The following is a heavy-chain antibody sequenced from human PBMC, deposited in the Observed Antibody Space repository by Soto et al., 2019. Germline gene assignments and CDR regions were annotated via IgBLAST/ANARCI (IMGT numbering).Heavy chain of an antibody. V-gene: IGHV1-8*01. J-gene: IGHJ5*02. CDR3: ARGRPGGGVKRSWFDP. CDR1: GYTFTSND. CDR2: MNPKSGDA. D-gene: IGHD2-8*02. Sequence: QVQLVQSGAEVKKPGASVKVSCKASGYTFTSNDSYWLRQAPGQGPEWMGWMNPKSGDARYAQKFQDRSIMTRDTSITTADMELTSLTSEDTAVYYCARGRPGGGVKRSWFDPWGQGTLVTVSS.